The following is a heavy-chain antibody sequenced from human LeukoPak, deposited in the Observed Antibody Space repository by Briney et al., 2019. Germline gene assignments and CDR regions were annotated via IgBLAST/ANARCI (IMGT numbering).Heavy chain of an antibody. CDR2: IYYSGST. CDR3: ARGTVAGTGGLVDY. J-gene: IGHJ4*02. CDR1: GGSISSYY. V-gene: IGHV4-59*12. D-gene: IGHD6-19*01. Sequence: SETLSLTCTVSGGSISSYYWSWIRQPPGKGLEWIGYIYYSGSTNYNPSLKSRVTISVDTSKNQFSLKLSSVTAADTAVYYCARGTVAGTGGLVDYWGQGTLVTVSS.